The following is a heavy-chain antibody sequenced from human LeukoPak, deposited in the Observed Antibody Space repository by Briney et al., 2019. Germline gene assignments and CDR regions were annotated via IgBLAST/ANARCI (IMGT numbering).Heavy chain of an antibody. Sequence: QPGGSLRLSCAASGISFSTSWMTWVRQAPGKGLEWVANINQDGSETYYVDSVKGRFTISRDNAKNSLFLQMNSLRAEDTAVYYCARGHYDMGVWGQGTTATVSS. CDR1: GISFSTSW. V-gene: IGHV3-7*05. CDR2: INQDGSET. J-gene: IGHJ6*02. CDR3: ARGHYDMGV.